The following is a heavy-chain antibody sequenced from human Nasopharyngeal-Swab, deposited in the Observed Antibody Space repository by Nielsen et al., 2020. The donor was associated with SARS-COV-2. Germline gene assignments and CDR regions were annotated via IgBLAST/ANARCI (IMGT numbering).Heavy chain of an antibody. J-gene: IGHJ3*02. CDR1: GFTFNSFA. V-gene: IGHV3-23*01. D-gene: IGHD1-26*01. Sequence: GGSLRLSCEASGFTFNSFAMSWVRQGPGKGLEWVSVISGSGDNTFYADSVKGRFTISRDNSKNTLYLQMNSLGAEDTAVYYCARQYSVGYGDTFDIWGQGTMVTVSS. CDR3: ARQYSVGYGDTFDI. CDR2: ISGSGDNT.